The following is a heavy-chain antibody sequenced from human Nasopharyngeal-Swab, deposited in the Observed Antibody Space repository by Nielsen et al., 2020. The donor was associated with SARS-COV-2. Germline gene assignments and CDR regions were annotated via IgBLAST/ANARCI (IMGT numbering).Heavy chain of an antibody. D-gene: IGHD4-17*01. V-gene: IGHV3-30*18. J-gene: IGHJ4*02. CDR2: ISYDGSNE. CDR3: AKDVHGDYGGIDY. CDR1: GFTFSSSG. Sequence: GESLKISCAASGFTFSSSGMDWVRQAPGKGLEWVAVISYDGSNEYYGDSVKGRFTISRENSKNTLYLQMNSLRVDDTAVYYCAKDVHGDYGGIDYWGQGILVTVSS.